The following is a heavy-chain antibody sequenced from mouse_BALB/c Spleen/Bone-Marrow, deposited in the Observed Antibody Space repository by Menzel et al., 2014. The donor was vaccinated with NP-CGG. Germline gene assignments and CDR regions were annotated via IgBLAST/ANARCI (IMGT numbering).Heavy chain of an antibody. CDR2: ILPGSGIT. CDR1: GYTFNSYW. Sequence: VQLQESGAELMKPGASVKISCKATGYTFNSYWIEWVKQRPGHGLEWIGEILPGSGITSYNEKFKVKATFNADTSSNTAYMQLSSLTSEDSAVYYRARSPYWGQGTLVTVSA. V-gene: IGHV1-9*01. J-gene: IGHJ3*01. CDR3: ARSPY.